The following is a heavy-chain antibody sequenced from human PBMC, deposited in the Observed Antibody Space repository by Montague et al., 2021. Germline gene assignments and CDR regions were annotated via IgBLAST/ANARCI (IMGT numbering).Heavy chain of an antibody. D-gene: IGHD1-1*01. CDR2: ISWNSGSI. CDR1: GFTFEDYA. J-gene: IGHJ6*02. CDR3: ARVRERRYYYYGMDV. V-gene: IGHV3-9*01. Sequence: SLRLSCAASGFTFEDYAMHWVRQVPGKGLEWVSGISWNSGSIGYADSVKGRFTISRDNAKNSLYLQMNSLRAEDKALYYCARVRERRYYYYGMDVWGQGTAVTVSS.